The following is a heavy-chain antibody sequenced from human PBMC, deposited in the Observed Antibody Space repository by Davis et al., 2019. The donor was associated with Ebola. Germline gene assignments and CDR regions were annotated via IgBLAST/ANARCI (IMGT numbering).Heavy chain of an antibody. Sequence: PSETLSLTCTVSGGSVSSGSYYWSWIRQPPGKGLEWIGYIYYSGSTNYNPSLKSRVTISVDTSKNQFSLKLSSVTAADTAVYYCARDIIAADGPYYYYYMDGWGKGTTVTVSS. V-gene: IGHV4-61*01. CDR3: ARDIIAADGPYYYYYMDG. J-gene: IGHJ6*03. D-gene: IGHD6-13*01. CDR1: GGSVSSGSYY. CDR2: IYYSGST.